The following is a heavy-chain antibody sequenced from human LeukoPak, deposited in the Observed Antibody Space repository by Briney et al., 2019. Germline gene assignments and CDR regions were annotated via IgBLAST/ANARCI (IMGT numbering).Heavy chain of an antibody. CDR2: IYTSGST. J-gene: IGHJ5*02. CDR1: GGSISSYY. V-gene: IGHV4-4*07. D-gene: IGHD6-13*01. CDR3: ARVTYSSSWYGSKPVNWFDP. Sequence: SETLSLTCTVSGGSISSYYWSWIRQPAGKGLEWIGRIYTSGSTNYNPSLKSRVTMSVDTSKNQFSLKLSSVTAADTAVYYCARVTYSSSWYGSKPVNWFDPWGQGTLVTVSS.